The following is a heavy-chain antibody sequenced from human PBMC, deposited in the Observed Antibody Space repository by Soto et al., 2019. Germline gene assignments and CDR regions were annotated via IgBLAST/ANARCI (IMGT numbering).Heavy chain of an antibody. J-gene: IGHJ4*02. CDR2: IIPIFGTA. D-gene: IGHD5-12*01. CDR1: GGTFSSYA. CDR3: ARGGQRWLHIGIVYFDY. V-gene: IGHV1-69*01. Sequence: QVQLVQSGAEVKKPGSSVKVSCKASGGTFSSYAISWVRQAPGQGLEWMGGIIPIFGTANYAQKFQGRVTITAEEATSTGYMELSSLRSEDTAVYYCARGGQRWLHIGIVYFDYWGQGTLVTVSS.